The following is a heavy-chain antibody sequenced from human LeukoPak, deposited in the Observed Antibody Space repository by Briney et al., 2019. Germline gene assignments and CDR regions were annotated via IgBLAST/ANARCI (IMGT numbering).Heavy chain of an antibody. Sequence: SETLSLTCRVFGGSISGYHWSWLRQSPGKGLEWIAYTHTSGDTVYNPSLRSRINISLDTFKNQVFLKLNSVTAADTSVYYCARHDTRGGAYDVWGQGTMVTVSS. CDR2: THTSGDT. J-gene: IGHJ3*01. D-gene: IGHD3-22*01. CDR1: GGSISGYH. V-gene: IGHV4-4*09. CDR3: ARHDTRGGAYDV.